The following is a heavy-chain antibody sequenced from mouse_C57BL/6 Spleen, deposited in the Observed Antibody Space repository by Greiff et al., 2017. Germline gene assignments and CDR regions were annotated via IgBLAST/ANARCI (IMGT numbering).Heavy chain of an antibody. CDR2: INPYNGGT. J-gene: IGHJ2*01. CDR1: GYTFTDYY. Sequence: EVQLQQSGPVLVKPGASVKMSCKASGYTFTDYYMNWVKQSHGKSLEWIGVINPYNGGTSYNQKFKGKATLTVDKSSSTAYMELNSLTSEDSAVYYCARRRNWDGDYFDYWGQGTTLTVSS. V-gene: IGHV1-19*01. CDR3: ARRRNWDGDYFDY. D-gene: IGHD4-1*01.